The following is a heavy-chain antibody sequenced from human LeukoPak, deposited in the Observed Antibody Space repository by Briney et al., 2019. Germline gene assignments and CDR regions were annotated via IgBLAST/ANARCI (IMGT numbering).Heavy chain of an antibody. V-gene: IGHV4-61*01. CDR1: GGSISSSSYY. CDR3: ARGRYGTISRGWFDP. J-gene: IGHJ5*02. CDR2: IYYSGST. D-gene: IGHD1-14*01. Sequence: PSETLSLTCTVSGGSISSSSYYWSWIRQPPGKGLEWIGYIYYSGSTNYNPSLKSRVTISVDTSKNQFSLKLSFVTAADTAVYYCARGRYGTISRGWFDPWGQGTLVTVSS.